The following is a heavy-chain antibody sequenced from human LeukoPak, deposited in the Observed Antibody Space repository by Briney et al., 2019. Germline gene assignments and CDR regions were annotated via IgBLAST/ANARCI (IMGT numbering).Heavy chain of an antibody. CDR2: IFYTGST. D-gene: IGHD4-23*01. CDR1: SGSISTSNYY. V-gene: IGHV4-39*07. CDR3: VRVDNGGNYFDY. J-gene: IGHJ4*02. Sequence: PSETLSLTCTVSSGSISTSNYYWGWVRQPPGKALEWIGNIFYTGSTYYSPSLKSRVTISLDTSKNQFSLRLSSVTAADTAVYYCVRVDNGGNYFDYWGQGTLVTVSS.